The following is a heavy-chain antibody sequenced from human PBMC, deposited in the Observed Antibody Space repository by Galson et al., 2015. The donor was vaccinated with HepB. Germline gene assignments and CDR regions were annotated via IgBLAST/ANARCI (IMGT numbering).Heavy chain of an antibody. CDR3: AKRRQPGHGFDF. Sequence: SLRLSCAASGCTFKYNAMIWVRQAPGRELDWVSGISGSSSNTYYAESVKGRFTISRDTSNNTLYLQMNNLRVEDTAVYYCAKRRQPGHGFDFWGQGTMVTVSS. CDR2: ISGSSSNT. J-gene: IGHJ3*01. V-gene: IGHV3-23*01. D-gene: IGHD1-1*01. CDR1: GCTFKYNA.